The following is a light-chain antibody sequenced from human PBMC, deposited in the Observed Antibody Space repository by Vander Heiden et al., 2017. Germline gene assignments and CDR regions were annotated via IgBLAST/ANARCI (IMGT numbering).Light chain of an antibody. CDR2: SAS. CDR1: QGISSY. Sequence: DIQLTQSPSSLSASVGDRVTITCRVSQGISSYLNWYRQKPGKGPKLLIYSASNLQSGVKSRFSGSGDGTDVTLTISSRQPEDVETYYGQRTYNDPASNTFGGGTKVEIK. J-gene: IGKJ4*01. V-gene: IGKV1-27*01. CDR3: QRTYNDPASNT.